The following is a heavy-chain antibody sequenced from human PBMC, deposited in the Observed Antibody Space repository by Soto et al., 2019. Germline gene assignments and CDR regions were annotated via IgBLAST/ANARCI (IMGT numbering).Heavy chain of an antibody. CDR3: SSDLVGASDSYGLDV. Sequence: PGGSLRLSCAASGFTFSNYGMHWVRQAPGKGLEWVAIIWHDGNNKYYADSVRGRFIISRDNSKNRLYLQMNSLRAEDTAVYYCSSDLVGASDSYGLDVWGPGTPVNVSS. J-gene: IGHJ6*02. V-gene: IGHV3-33*01. CDR2: IWHDGNNK. CDR1: GFTFSNYG. D-gene: IGHD1-26*01.